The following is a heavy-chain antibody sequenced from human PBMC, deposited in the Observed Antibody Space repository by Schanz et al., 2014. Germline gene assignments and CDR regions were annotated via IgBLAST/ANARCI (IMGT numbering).Heavy chain of an antibody. CDR2: INHSGVT. D-gene: IGHD3-10*01. CDR3: ARGKGPRGWFDP. CDR1: GGSISGYY. J-gene: IGHJ5*02. Sequence: QVQLQQWGAGLLKPSETLSLTCGVYGGSISGYYWSWIRQPPGKGLEWIGEINHSGVTNYNPFLESRLTMLVGMSKPQVSLKRTSVTAADTPVYYCARGKGPRGWFDPWGQGTLVAVSS. V-gene: IGHV4-34*01.